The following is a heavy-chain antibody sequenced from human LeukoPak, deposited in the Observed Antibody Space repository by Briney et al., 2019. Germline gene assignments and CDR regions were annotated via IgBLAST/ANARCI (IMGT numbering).Heavy chain of an antibody. CDR3: EIEATGTTGSWFDP. V-gene: IGHV3-21*01. Sequence: GGSLRLSCAASGFTFSSYSMNWVPRAPGKGLEWVSSISSSSSYIYYADSVKGRFTISRDNAKNSLYLQMNSLRAEDTAVYYCEIEATGTTGSWFDPWGQGTLVTVSS. D-gene: IGHD1-1*01. CDR2: ISSSSSYI. CDR1: GFTFSSYS. J-gene: IGHJ5*02.